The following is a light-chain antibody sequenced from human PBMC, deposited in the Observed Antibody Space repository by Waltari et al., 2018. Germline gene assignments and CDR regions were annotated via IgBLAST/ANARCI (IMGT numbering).Light chain of an antibody. CDR1: QGISSW. J-gene: IGKJ2*03. CDR2: AAS. V-gene: IGKV1-12*01. CDR3: QQGYSTPYS. Sequence: DIQMPQSPSSLSASVGDKVTITCRASQGISSWLAWYQQKPGKAPKLLIYAASILPSGVPSRFSGTGSGTDYTLTISSLQPEDFATYYCQQGYSTPYSFGQGTKVEIK.